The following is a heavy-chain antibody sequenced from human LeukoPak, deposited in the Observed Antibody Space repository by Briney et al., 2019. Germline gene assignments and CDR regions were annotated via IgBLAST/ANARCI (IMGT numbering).Heavy chain of an antibody. D-gene: IGHD3-22*01. CDR2: ISYDGSNK. CDR3: ASVKATYDSSGYPRPHAFDI. V-gene: IGHV3-30-3*01. J-gene: IGHJ3*02. Sequence: GRSLRLSCAASGFTFSSYAMHWVRQAPGKGLEWVAVISYDGSNKYYADSVKGRFTISRDNSKNTLYLQMNSLRAEDTAVYYCASVKATYDSSGYPRPHAFDIWGQGTMVTVSS. CDR1: GFTFSSYA.